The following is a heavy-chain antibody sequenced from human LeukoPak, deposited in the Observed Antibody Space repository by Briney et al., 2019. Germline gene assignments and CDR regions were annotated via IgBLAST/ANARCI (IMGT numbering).Heavy chain of an antibody. J-gene: IGHJ5*01. CDR3: TRELLSLHQGLDS. V-gene: IGHV3-21*01. Sequence: GGSLRLSCTASGFTFSSHTMNWVRQAPGKGLEWVSCISSNVNKMYYAESVRGRFTVSRDNAGNSLFLQMDSLRAEDTAVYYCTRELLSLHQGLDSWGQGTLVTVSS. D-gene: IGHD2/OR15-2a*01. CDR1: GFTFSSHT. CDR2: ISSNVNKM.